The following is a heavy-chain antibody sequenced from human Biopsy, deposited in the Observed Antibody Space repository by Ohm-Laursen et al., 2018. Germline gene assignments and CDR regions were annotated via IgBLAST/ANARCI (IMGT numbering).Heavy chain of an antibody. V-gene: IGHV4-30-2*03. CDR2: IFYRGST. Sequence: SQTLSLTCTVSGVSINGGRYYWNWIRHHPGKGLEWIGSIFYRGSTHYKPSLKSRVNMSVDTSKNQFSLKLNSVTAADTAVYYCARDYDTSGYYYVSWGQGTLVTVSS. J-gene: IGHJ5*02. D-gene: IGHD3-22*01. CDR3: ARDYDTSGYYYVS. CDR1: GVSINGGRYY.